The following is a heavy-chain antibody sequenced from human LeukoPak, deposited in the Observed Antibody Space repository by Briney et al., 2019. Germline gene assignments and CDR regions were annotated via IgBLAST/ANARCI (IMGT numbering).Heavy chain of an antibody. Sequence: SETLSLTCTVSGGSISSYYWSWIRQPPGKGLEWIGYIYYSGSTNYNPSLKSRVTISVDTSKNQFSLKLSSVTAADTAVYYCASTWTKGYYFDYWGQGTLVTVSS. CDR2: IYYSGST. J-gene: IGHJ4*02. D-gene: IGHD3/OR15-3a*01. CDR1: GGSISSYY. V-gene: IGHV4-59*01. CDR3: ASTWTKGYYFDY.